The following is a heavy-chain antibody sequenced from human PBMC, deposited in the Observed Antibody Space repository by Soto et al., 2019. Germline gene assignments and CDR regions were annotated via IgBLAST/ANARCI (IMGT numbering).Heavy chain of an antibody. D-gene: IGHD6-19*01. CDR2: INAGNGNT. Sequence: ASVKVSCKASGYTFTSYAMRWVRQAPGQRLEWMGWINAGNGNTKYSQKFQGRVTITRDTSASTAYMELSSLRSEDTAVYYCARDLEGYSSGWFGYWGQGTLVTVSS. J-gene: IGHJ5*01. V-gene: IGHV1-3*01. CDR1: GYTFTSYA. CDR3: ARDLEGYSSGWFGY.